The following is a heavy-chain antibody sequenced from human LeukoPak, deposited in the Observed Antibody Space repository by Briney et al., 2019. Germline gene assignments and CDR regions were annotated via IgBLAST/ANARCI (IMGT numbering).Heavy chain of an antibody. D-gene: IGHD1-1*01. CDR1: GFIFSNYN. CDR3: VRELAY. J-gene: IGHJ4*02. V-gene: IGHV3-48*01. Sequence: GGSLRLSCAASGFIFSNYNMNWVRQTPGKGLELVSYISSDSGAIYYTDSVQGRYTISRDNAQKSLYLQMNSLRVEDTAVYYCVRELAYWGQGALVTVSS. CDR2: ISSDSGAI.